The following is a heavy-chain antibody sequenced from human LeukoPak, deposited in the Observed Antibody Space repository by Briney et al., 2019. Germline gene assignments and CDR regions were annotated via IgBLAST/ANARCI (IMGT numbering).Heavy chain of an antibody. J-gene: IGHJ4*02. CDR2: IGSGTTYI. Sequence: PGGSLRLSCAASGFTFSSYSMNWVRQAPGKGLEWVSSIGSGTTYIYYADSVKGRFTISRDNAENSLYLQMDSLRADDTAVYYCAKGYDYYDSSGPHPIDYWGQGTLVTVSS. CDR3: AKGYDYYDSSGPHPIDY. CDR1: GFTFSSYS. D-gene: IGHD3-22*01. V-gene: IGHV3-21*01.